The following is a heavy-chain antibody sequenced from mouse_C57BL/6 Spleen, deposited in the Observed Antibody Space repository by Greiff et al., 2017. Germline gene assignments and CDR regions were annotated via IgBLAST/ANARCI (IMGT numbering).Heavy chain of an antibody. Sequence: VKLMESGAELVRPGASVKLSCKASGYTFTSYGISWVKQRTGQGLEWIGEIYPRSGNTYYNEKFKGKATLTADKSSSTAYMELRSLTSEDSAVYLWGRAADYSNYARYVDVWGTGTTVTVSS. J-gene: IGHJ1*03. D-gene: IGHD2-5*01. CDR2: IYPRSGNT. V-gene: IGHV1-81*01. CDR1: GYTFTSYG. CDR3: GRAADYSNYARYVDV.